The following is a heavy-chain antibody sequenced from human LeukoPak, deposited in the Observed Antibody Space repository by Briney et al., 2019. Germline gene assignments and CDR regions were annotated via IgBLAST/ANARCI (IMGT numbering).Heavy chain of an antibody. J-gene: IGHJ3*02. V-gene: IGHV3-23*01. CDR1: GFTFSTFA. Sequence: PGGSLRLSCGASGFTFSTFAISWVRQAPGKGLEWVSAISGSGGSTYYADSVKGRFTISRDNSKNTLYLQMNSLRAEDTAVYYCLVAATLGLGAFDIWGQGTMVTVSS. CDR2: ISGSGGST. D-gene: IGHD2-15*01. CDR3: LVAATLGLGAFDI.